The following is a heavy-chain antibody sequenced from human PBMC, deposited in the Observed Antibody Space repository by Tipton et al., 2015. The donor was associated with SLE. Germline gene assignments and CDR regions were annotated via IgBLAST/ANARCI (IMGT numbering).Heavy chain of an antibody. CDR3: ARGLTGTMDWFDP. Sequence: TLSLTCAVYGGSFSGYYWSWIRQPPGEGLEWIGEINHSGSTNYNPSLKSRVTISVDTSKNQFSLKLSSVTAADTAVYYCARGLTGTMDWFDPWGQGTLVTVSS. V-gene: IGHV4-34*01. J-gene: IGHJ5*02. CDR2: INHSGST. D-gene: IGHD1-7*01. CDR1: GGSFSGYY.